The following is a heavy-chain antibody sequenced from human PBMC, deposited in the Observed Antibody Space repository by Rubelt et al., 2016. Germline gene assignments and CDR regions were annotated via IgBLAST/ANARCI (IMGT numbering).Heavy chain of an antibody. CDR2: IYSGGST. D-gene: IGHD2-2*01. Sequence: WVRQAPGKGLEWVSVIYSGGSTYYADSVKGRFTISRDNSKNTQYLQMNSLRAEDTAVYYCASSIVVVPAANYYYGMDVWGQGTTVTVSS. CDR3: ASSIVVVPAANYYYGMDV. J-gene: IGHJ6*02. V-gene: IGHV3-66*02.